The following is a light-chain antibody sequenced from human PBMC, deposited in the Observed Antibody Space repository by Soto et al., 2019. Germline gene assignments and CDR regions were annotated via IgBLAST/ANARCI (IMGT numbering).Light chain of an antibody. CDR1: QNIDNF. Sequence: DIPMTQSPSSLSASVGDRVTITCRASQNIDNFLNWYQRRPGKAPKFLIFAASSLQSGVSSRFSGSGSGTDFTLTIINLQPEDFATYYCQQSYSAPPSFGQGTKLEIK. CDR3: QQSYSAPPS. CDR2: AAS. J-gene: IGKJ2*01. V-gene: IGKV1-39*01.